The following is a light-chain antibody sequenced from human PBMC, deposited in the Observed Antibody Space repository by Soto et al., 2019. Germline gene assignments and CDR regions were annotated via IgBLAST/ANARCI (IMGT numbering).Light chain of an antibody. Sequence: GGRVTITCLASESIRTWLAWYQHKPGKAPKFLIYDASSLESGVPSRFSGSGSGTEFTLTISNLQPDDFATYFCQQYHNYPRTFGQGTKVDIK. CDR2: DAS. CDR1: ESIRTW. J-gene: IGKJ1*01. V-gene: IGKV1-5*01. CDR3: QQYHNYPRT.